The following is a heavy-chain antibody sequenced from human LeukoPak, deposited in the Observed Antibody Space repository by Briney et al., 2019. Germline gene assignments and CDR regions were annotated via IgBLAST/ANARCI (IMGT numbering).Heavy chain of an antibody. J-gene: IGHJ4*02. V-gene: IGHV1-18*01. CDR1: GYSFSSSG. Sequence: ASARVSCKASGYSFSSSGISWVRQAPGQGLEWMGWISAYNGATNHAENFQGRLTMTTDTSTSTVYMELRSLGSDDTAVYFCARGMGTTAFADFDYWGQGTLVTVSS. D-gene: IGHD1-7*01. CDR3: ARGMGTTAFADFDY. CDR2: ISAYNGAT.